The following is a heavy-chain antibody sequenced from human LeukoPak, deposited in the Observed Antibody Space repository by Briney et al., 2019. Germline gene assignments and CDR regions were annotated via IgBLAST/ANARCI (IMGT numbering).Heavy chain of an antibody. V-gene: IGHV1-69*04. D-gene: IGHD2-15*01. CDR2: IIVILGVT. CDR3: ARYTHPQGLVGYAMDV. CDR1: GGPFNSYA. J-gene: IGHJ6*02. Sequence: GASVKVSCKAPGGPFNSYAINWVRQAPGQGLEWMGRIIVILGVTNYAQRFQGRVTISADKSTTTAYMELSSLTSEDTAVYYCARYTHPQGLVGYAMDVWGQGTTVIVSS.